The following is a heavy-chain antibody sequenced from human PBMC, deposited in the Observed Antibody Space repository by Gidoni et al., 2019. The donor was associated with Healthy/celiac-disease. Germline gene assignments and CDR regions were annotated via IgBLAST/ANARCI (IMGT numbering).Heavy chain of an antibody. V-gene: IGHV4-38-2*02. CDR2: IYHSGST. J-gene: IGHJ3*02. D-gene: IGHD3-22*01. Sequence: QVQLQASGPGLVKPSETLSLTCAVSGYSISSGYYWGWIRQPPGKGLEWIGSIYHSGSTYYNPSLKSRVTISVDTSKNQFSLKLSSVTAADTAVYYCARDQNARTYYYDSSGSKGAFDIWGQGTMVTVSS. CDR3: ARDQNARTYYYDSSGSKGAFDI. CDR1: GYSISSGYY.